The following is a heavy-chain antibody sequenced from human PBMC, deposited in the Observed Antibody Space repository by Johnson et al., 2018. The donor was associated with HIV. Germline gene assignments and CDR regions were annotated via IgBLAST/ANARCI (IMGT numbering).Heavy chain of an antibody. CDR3: ARVQILADDVFNI. J-gene: IGHJ3*02. CDR2: INSDGSST. V-gene: IGHV3-74*02. CDR1: GFTFSTNW. D-gene: IGHD3-3*02. Sequence: VQLVESGGVVVQPGGSLRLSCVGSGFTFSTNWMHWVRQAPGKGLVWVARINSDGSSTSYAESVKGRFTISRANAKNTLYLQMDSLGAEDTAVYYCARVQILADDVFNIWGQGTMVTVSS.